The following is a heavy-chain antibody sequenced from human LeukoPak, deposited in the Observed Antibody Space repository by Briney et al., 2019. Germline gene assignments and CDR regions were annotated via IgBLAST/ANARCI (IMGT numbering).Heavy chain of an antibody. CDR3: AKPVIPSAYQGTYYMDV. J-gene: IGHJ6*03. D-gene: IGHD3-16*01. CDR1: GFIFSSYG. Sequence: GRSLRLSCAASGFIFSSYGMHWVRQAPGEGLEWVAYIRHNESKTFYADSVKGRFTISRDNSKNTLYLQMHSLRAEDTALYYCAKPVIPSAYQGTYYMDVWGKGTTVTVSS. V-gene: IGHV3-30*02. CDR2: IRHNESKT.